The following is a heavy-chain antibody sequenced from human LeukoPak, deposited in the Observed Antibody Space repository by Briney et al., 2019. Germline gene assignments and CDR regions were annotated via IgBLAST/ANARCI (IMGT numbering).Heavy chain of an antibody. CDR2: IYYSGST. D-gene: IGHD6-19*01. V-gene: IGHV4-59*01. J-gene: IGHJ6*02. CDR1: GGSISSYY. CDR3: ARDRTSGWPVYYYYGMDV. Sequence: PSETLSLTCTVSGGSISSYYWSWIRQPPGKGLEWIGYIYYSGSTNYNPSLKSRVTISVDTSKNQFSLKLSSVTAADTAVYHCARDRTSGWPVYYYYGMDVWGQGTTVTVSS.